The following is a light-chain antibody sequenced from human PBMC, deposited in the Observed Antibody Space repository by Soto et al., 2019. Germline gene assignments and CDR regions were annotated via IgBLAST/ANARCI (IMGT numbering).Light chain of an antibody. J-gene: IGLJ2*01. Sequence: QSVLTQPASVYGSPGQSITISCTGTSSDVDTYKYVSWYQQHPGKAPKLMIYEVSYRPSGVSDRFSGSKSGNTASLTISGLQAEDEADYYCCSYAGSTTRVQFGGGTKVTVL. V-gene: IGLV2-14*01. CDR3: CSYAGSTTRVQ. CDR2: EVS. CDR1: SSDVDTYKY.